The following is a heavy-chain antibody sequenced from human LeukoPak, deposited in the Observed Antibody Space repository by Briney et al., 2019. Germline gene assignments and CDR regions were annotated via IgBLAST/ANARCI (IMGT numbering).Heavy chain of an antibody. CDR3: ARVAAAGKNGAFDI. CDR1: GGTFSSYA. CDR2: IIPIFGTA. D-gene: IGHD6-13*01. J-gene: IGHJ3*02. V-gene: IGHV1-69*13. Sequence: ASVKVSCKASGGTFSSYAISWVRQAPGQGLEWMGGIIPIFGTANYAQKFQGRVTITADESTSTAYMELSSLRSEDTAVYYCARVAAAGKNGAFDIWGQGTMVTVSS.